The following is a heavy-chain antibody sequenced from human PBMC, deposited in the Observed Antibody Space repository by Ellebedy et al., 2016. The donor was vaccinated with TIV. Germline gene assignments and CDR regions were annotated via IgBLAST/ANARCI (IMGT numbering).Heavy chain of an antibody. D-gene: IGHD5-18*01. J-gene: IGHJ4*02. CDR3: AKDRTSGDGYWVFDN. CDR2: IVGSGS. Sequence: GESLKISCAASWFTFSPYAMSWVRQAPGKGLEWVSGIVGSGSQKYADPVKGRFTISRDNSKSTVDLQMNRLRAEDTAVYFCAKDRTSGDGYWVFDNWGQGTLVSVSS. CDR1: WFTFSPYA. V-gene: IGHV3-23*01.